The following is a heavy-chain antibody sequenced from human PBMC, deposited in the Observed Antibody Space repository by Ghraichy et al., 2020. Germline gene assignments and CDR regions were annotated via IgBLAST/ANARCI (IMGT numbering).Heavy chain of an antibody. CDR2: INHSGST. J-gene: IGHJ4*02. V-gene: IGHV4-34*01. Sequence: SETLSLTCAVYGGSFSGYYWSWIRQPPGKGLEWIGEINHSGSTNHNPSLKSRVTISVDTSKNQFSLKLSSVTAADTAVYYCARGEEWELLWPPGYWGQGTLVTVSS. CDR1: GGSFSGYY. D-gene: IGHD1-26*01. CDR3: ARGEEWELLWPPGY.